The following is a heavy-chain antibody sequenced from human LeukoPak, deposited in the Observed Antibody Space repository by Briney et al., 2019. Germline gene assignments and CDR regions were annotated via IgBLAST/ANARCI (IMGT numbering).Heavy chain of an antibody. CDR3: ARGKKVLSY. CDR1: GGSFSGYY. CDR2: INHSGST. D-gene: IGHD2-8*01. Sequence: SETLSLTCAVYGGSFSGYYWSWIRQPPGKGLEWIGEINHSGSTNYNPSLQSRVTISVDTSKNQFSLKLSSVTAADTAVYYCARGKKVLSYWGQGTLVTVSS. J-gene: IGHJ4*02. V-gene: IGHV4-34*01.